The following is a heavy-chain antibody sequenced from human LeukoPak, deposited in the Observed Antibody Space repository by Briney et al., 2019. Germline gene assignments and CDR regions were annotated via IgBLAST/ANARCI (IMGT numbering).Heavy chain of an antibody. CDR3: ARHIKRYQLLPDY. V-gene: IGHV5-51*01. J-gene: IGHJ4*02. Sequence: HGESLKVSCKGSGYSFTSYWIGWVRQMPGKGLEWMGIIYPGDSDTRYSPSFQGQVTISADKSISTAYLQWSSLKASDTAMYYCARHIKRYQLLPDYWGQGTLVTVSS. CDR1: GYSFTSYW. CDR2: IYPGDSDT. D-gene: IGHD2-2*01.